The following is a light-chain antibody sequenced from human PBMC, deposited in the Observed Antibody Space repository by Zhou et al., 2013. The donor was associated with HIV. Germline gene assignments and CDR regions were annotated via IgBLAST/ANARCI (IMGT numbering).Light chain of an antibody. V-gene: IGKV1-5*03. J-gene: IGKJ4*01. CDR2: KAS. CDR1: QSISSW. Sequence: DIQMTQSPSTLSAFVGDRVTITCRASQSISSWLAWYQQKPGKAPKLLIYKASNLESGVPSRFSGSGSGTEFTLTISSLQPDDFTTYYCQQYNSYPLTFGGGTKVEDQT. CDR3: QQYNSYPLT.